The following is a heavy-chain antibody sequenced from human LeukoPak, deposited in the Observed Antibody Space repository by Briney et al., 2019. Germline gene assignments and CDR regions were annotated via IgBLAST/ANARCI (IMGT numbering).Heavy chain of an antibody. Sequence: SETLSLTCTVSGGSISSYYWSWIRQPPGKGLEWIGYIYYSGSTNYNPFLKSRVTISVDTSKNQFSLNLGSVTAADTAVYYCARGGGYSGYDFGYWGQGTLVTVSS. CDR2: IYYSGST. CDR1: GGSISSYY. V-gene: IGHV4-59*01. CDR3: ARGGGYSGYDFGY. J-gene: IGHJ4*02. D-gene: IGHD5-12*01.